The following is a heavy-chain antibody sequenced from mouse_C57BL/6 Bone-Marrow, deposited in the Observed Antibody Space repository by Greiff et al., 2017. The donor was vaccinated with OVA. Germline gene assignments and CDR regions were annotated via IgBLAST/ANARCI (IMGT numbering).Heavy chain of an antibody. CDR1: GYAFSSSW. Sequence: QVQLKQSGPELVKPGASVKISCKASGYAFSSSWMNWVKQRPGKGLEWIGRIYPGDGDTNYTGKFKGKATLTADKSSSTAYMQLSSLTSEDSAVDLCVRATTVVAPFAYWGQGTLVTVSA. D-gene: IGHD1-1*01. V-gene: IGHV1-82*01. CDR2: IYPGDGDT. J-gene: IGHJ3*01. CDR3: VRATTVVAPFAY.